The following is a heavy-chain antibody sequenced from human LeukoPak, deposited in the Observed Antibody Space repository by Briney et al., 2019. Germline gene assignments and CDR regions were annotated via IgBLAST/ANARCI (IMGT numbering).Heavy chain of an antibody. V-gene: IGHV1-69*02. Sequence: GSSVKVSCKASGGTFSSYTISWVRQAPGQGLEWMGRIIPILGIANYAQKFQCRVTITADKSTSTAYMELSSLRSEDTAVYYCARALRFLEWLPGDYYYYGMDVWGQGTTVTVSS. CDR2: IIPILGIA. J-gene: IGHJ6*02. CDR3: ARALRFLEWLPGDYYYYGMDV. D-gene: IGHD3-3*01. CDR1: GGTFSSYT.